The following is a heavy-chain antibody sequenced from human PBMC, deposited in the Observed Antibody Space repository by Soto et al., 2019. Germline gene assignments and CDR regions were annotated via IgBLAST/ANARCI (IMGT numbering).Heavy chain of an antibody. V-gene: IGHV4-39*01. CDR3: ASSACGRGGSCYFPYYYGMDV. J-gene: IGHJ6*02. CDR1: GGSISSSSHY. Sequence: SETLSLTCTVSGGSISSSSHYWGWIRQPPGKGLEWIGSIYYSGSTYYNPSLKSRVTISVDTSKNQFSLKLSSVTAADTAVYYCASSACGRGGSCYFPYYYGMDVWGQGTTVTV. CDR2: IYYSGST. D-gene: IGHD2-15*01.